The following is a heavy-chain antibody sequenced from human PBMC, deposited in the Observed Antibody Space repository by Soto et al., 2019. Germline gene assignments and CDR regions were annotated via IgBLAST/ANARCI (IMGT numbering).Heavy chain of an antibody. CDR3: ARGGGIVVVTAPYDH. D-gene: IGHD2-21*02. Sequence: ASVKVSCKASGGTFSSYTISWVRQAPGQGLEWMGRIIPILGIANYAQKFQGRVTINTDKSTSTAYMELGSLRSEDMAVYYCARGGGIVVVTAPYDHWGQGTLVTVSS. J-gene: IGHJ4*02. CDR1: GGTFSSYT. CDR2: IIPILGIA. V-gene: IGHV1-69*02.